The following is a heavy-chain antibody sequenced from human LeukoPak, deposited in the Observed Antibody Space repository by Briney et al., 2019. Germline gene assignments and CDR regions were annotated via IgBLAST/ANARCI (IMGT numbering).Heavy chain of an antibody. D-gene: IGHD6-6*01. CDR1: GFTFGSYG. CDR2: IWYGGSNK. J-gene: IGHJ4*02. CDR3: ARDRGTGLIATRPPGY. Sequence: GGSLRLSCAASGFTFGSYGMHWVCQAPGKGLEWVAVIWYGGSNKYYADSVKGRFTISRDNSKNTLYLQMNSLRAEDTAVYYWARDRGTGLIATRPPGYWGQGTLVTVSS. V-gene: IGHV3-33*01.